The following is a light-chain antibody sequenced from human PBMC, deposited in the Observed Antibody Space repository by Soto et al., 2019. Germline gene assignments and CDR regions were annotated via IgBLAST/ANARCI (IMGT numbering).Light chain of an antibody. Sequence: EIVLTQSPGTLSLSPGERATLSCRASQSVSSFYLVWYQQKPGQAPRLLIYGASRRATGVPDRFSGSGSGTHFTLTISRLEPEDFAVYYCQQFGTSPPAITFGQGTRLELK. CDR2: GAS. V-gene: IGKV3-20*01. CDR1: QSVSSFY. CDR3: QQFGTSPPAIT. J-gene: IGKJ5*01.